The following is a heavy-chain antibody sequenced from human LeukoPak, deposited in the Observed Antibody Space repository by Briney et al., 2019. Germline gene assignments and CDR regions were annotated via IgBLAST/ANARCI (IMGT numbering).Heavy chain of an antibody. J-gene: IGHJ4*02. D-gene: IGHD2-15*01. CDR1: GVTCCSYA. V-gene: IGHV3-30-3*01. Sequence: GGSLRHFCGASGVTCCSYAMHWGRQAPGKGLVWVAVISYDGNNKYYADSVKGRFTISRDNSKNTLYLQMNSLRAEDTAVYSCARGPLGYCSGSTCSNFDYWGQGTLVTVSS. CDR2: ISYDGNNK. CDR3: ARGPLGYCSGSTCSNFDY.